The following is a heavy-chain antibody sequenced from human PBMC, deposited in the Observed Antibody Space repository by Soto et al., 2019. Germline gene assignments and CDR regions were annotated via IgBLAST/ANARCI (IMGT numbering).Heavy chain of an antibody. D-gene: IGHD3-16*01. V-gene: IGHV4-31*03. CDR1: GGSISSGGYY. Sequence: QVQLQESGPGLVKPSQTLSLTCTVSGGSISSGGYYWSWIRQHPGKGLEWLGYIYYSGSTYSNPSLKSRVTISVDTSKNQFSLKLSSVTAADTAVYYCARVASKGPTTFHYFDYWGQGTLVTVSS. J-gene: IGHJ4*02. CDR2: IYYSGST. CDR3: ARVASKGPTTFHYFDY.